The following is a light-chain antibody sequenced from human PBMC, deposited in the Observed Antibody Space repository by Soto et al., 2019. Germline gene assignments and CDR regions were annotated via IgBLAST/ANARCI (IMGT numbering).Light chain of an antibody. J-gene: IGKJ2*01. CDR2: AAS. Sequence: DLPMTQSPSSLSASVGDRVTITCRASQSISSYLNWYQQKPGIAPKVLIYAASSLQNGVPLRFSGSGSGTDFTLTINSLQHEDFATYYCQQSYSTPYTFGQGTKLEIK. V-gene: IGKV1-39*01. CDR3: QQSYSTPYT. CDR1: QSISSY.